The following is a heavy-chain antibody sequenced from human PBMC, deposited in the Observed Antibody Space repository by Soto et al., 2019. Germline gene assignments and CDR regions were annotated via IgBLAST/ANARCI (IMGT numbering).Heavy chain of an antibody. CDR2: ITDSGVST. D-gene: IGHD3-16*01. Sequence: GGSLRLSCAASGFTFSNSALGWVRQAPGKGLEWVSSITDSGVSTYYTDSVKGRFTISRDNSKNTLYVQMNSLRADDTAVYYCVAGEFFDYWGQGTLVTVSS. J-gene: IGHJ4*02. CDR1: GFTFSNSA. V-gene: IGHV3-23*01. CDR3: VAGEFFDY.